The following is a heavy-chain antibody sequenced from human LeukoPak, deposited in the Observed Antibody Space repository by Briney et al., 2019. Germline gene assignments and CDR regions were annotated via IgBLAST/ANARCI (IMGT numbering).Heavy chain of an antibody. Sequence: PSETLSLTCTVSGGSISSYYWSWIRQPPGKGLEWIGYIYYSGSTNYNPSLKSRVTISVDTSKNQFSLKLSYVTAADTAVYYCARLSTYGSGSMNYYYGMDVWGQGTTVTVSS. V-gene: IGHV4-59*08. D-gene: IGHD3-10*01. J-gene: IGHJ6*02. CDR2: IYYSGST. CDR1: GGSISSYY. CDR3: ARLSTYGSGSMNYYYGMDV.